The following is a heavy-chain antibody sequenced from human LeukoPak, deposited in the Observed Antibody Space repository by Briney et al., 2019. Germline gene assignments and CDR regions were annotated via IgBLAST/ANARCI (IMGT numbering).Heavy chain of an antibody. CDR1: GGSISSYY. J-gene: IGHJ4*02. CDR2: IYYSGST. CDR3: ATTYGDCAFDY. Sequence: SETLSLTCTVSGGSISSYYWSWIRQPPGKGLEWIGYIYYSGSTNYNPSLKSRVTISVDTSKNQFSLKLSSVTAADTAVYYCATTYGDCAFDYWGQGTLVTVSS. V-gene: IGHV4-59*01. D-gene: IGHD4-17*01.